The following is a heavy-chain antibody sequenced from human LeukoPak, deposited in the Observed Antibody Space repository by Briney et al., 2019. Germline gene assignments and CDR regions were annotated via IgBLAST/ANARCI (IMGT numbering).Heavy chain of an antibody. V-gene: IGHV4-31*03. CDR2: IYYSGST. CDR3: ARNSVLLWFGELLPYYFDY. Sequence: SQTLSLTCTVSGGSISSGGYYWSWIRQRPGKGLEWIGYIYYSGSTYYNPSLKSRVTISVDTSKNQFSLKLSSLTAADTAVYYCARNSVLLWFGELLPYYFDYWGQGTLVTVSS. CDR1: GGSISSGGYY. J-gene: IGHJ4*02. D-gene: IGHD3-10*01.